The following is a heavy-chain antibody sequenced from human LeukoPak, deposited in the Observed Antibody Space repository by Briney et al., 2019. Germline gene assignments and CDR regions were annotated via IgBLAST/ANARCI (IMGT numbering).Heavy chain of an antibody. V-gene: IGHV1-18*01. CDR2: VSTYNGDT. CDR3: ARAESMALYFLY. D-gene: IGHD1-14*01. J-gene: IGHJ1*01. Sequence: EASVKVSCKASGYTFTDFGFIWVRQAPGQGLEWMGWVSTYNGDTDYAKKFQDRVTMTTESSTQTTFMELRNLRSDDTAVYYRARAESMALYFLYWGQGTLVSVSS. CDR1: GYTFTDFG.